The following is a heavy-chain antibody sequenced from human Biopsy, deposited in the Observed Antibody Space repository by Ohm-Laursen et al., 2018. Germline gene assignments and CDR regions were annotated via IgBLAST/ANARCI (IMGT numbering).Heavy chain of an antibody. CDR3: ARAVGIAAAPIDY. CDR2: INSSGSTK. CDR1: GFPVSDYY. Sequence: SLRLSCTASGFPVSDYYMSWIRQAPGRGLEWVSDINSSGSTKYHAESVKSRFTTSRDNAMNSVYLQMNSLRGEDTAVYYCARAVGIAAAPIDYWGQGTLVTVSS. V-gene: IGHV3-11*01. D-gene: IGHD2-15*01. J-gene: IGHJ4*02.